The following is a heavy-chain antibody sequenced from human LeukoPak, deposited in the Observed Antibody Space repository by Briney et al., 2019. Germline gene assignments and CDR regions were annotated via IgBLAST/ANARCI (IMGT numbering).Heavy chain of an antibody. CDR1: GYTFTSYA. J-gene: IGHJ6*03. V-gene: IGHV7-4-1*02. D-gene: IGHD6-13*01. CDR2: INTNTGNP. CDR3: ARSYSSSWYVYPYYYYYYMDV. Sequence: ASVKVSCKASGYTFTSYAMNWVRQAPGQGLEWMGWINTNTGNPTYAQGFTGRFVFSLDTSVSTAYLQISSLKAEDTAVYYCARSYSSSWYVYPYYYYYYMDVWGKGTTATVSS.